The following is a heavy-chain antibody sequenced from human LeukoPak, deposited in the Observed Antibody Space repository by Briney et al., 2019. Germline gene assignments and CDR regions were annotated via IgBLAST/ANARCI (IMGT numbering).Heavy chain of an antibody. CDR3: ARGHSGWSLDP. D-gene: IGHD6-19*01. CDR2: ISSRSTYI. Sequence: GGSLRLSCAASRFTFSTYSMNWVRQAPGKGLEWVSSISSRSTYIYYADSVKGRFTISRDNAKNSLFLQMNSLRAEDTAVYYCARGHSGWSLDPWGQGTLVTVSS. J-gene: IGHJ5*02. V-gene: IGHV3-21*01. CDR1: RFTFSTYS.